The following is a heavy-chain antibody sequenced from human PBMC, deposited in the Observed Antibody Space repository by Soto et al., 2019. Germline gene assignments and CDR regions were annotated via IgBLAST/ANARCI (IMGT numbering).Heavy chain of an antibody. D-gene: IGHD6-13*01. CDR3: AKDGHDNSWGDFDY. Sequence: ESGGGVVQPGRSLKLSCAASGFTLGGYAMHWVRQAPGKGLVCVAVISNNGNNKFYPDSVKGRFTISRDNSKNTLYLQMNSLRPEDTAMYYCAKDGHDNSWGDFDYWGQGTLVTVSS. CDR2: ISNNGNNK. J-gene: IGHJ4*02. CDR1: GFTLGGYA. V-gene: IGHV3-30*01.